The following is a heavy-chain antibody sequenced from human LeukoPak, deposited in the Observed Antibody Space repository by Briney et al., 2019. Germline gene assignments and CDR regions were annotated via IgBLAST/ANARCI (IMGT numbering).Heavy chain of an antibody. J-gene: IGHJ4*02. CDR1: GGSISSYY. CDR3: ATGYSYGYGY. D-gene: IGHD5-18*01. CDR2: IYYSGST. Sequence: PSETLSLTCTVAGGSISSYYWSWIRQPPGKGLEWIGYIYYSGSTNYNPSLKSRVTISVDTSKNQFSLNLSSVTAADTPVYYCATGYSYGYGYWGQGTLVTVSS. V-gene: IGHV4-59*01.